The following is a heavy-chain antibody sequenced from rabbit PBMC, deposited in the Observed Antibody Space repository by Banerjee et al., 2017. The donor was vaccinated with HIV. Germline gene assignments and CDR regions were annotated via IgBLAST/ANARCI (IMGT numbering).Heavy chain of an antibody. CDR1: GFDFSSYG. CDR3: ARDFDKYGDHFAL. J-gene: IGHJ4*01. D-gene: IGHD2-1*01. Sequence: QEQLVESGGGLVQPGGSLKLSCKASGFDFSSYGVSWVRQAPGKGLEWIGYIDPVFGSTYYASWVNGRFTISSHNAQNTLYLQLNSLTAADTATYFCARDFDKYGDHFALWGPGTLVTVS. V-gene: IGHV1S47*01. CDR2: IDPVFGST.